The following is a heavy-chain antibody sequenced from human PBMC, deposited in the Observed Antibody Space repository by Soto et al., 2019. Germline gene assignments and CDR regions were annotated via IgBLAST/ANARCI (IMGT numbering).Heavy chain of an antibody. V-gene: IGHV1-69*04. CDR3: ARDDCSGGSCYGGFDY. D-gene: IGHD2-15*01. CDR1: GGTFSSYT. Sequence: SVKVSCKASGGTFSSYTISWVRQAPGQGLEWMGRIIPILGIANYAQKFQGRVTITADKSTSTAYMELSSLRSEDTAVYYCARDDCSGGSCYGGFDYWGQGTLVTVSS. J-gene: IGHJ4*02. CDR2: IIPILGIA.